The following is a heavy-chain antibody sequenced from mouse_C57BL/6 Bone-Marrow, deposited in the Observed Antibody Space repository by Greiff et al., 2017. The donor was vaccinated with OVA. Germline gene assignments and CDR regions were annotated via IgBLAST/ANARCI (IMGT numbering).Heavy chain of an antibody. CDR1: GFTFSSYA. Sequence: EVKVVESGGGLVKPGGSLKLSCAASGFTFSSYAMSWVRQTPEKRLEWVATISDGGSYTYYPDNVKGRFTISRDNAKNNLYLQMSHLKSEDTAMYYCASYYGNYGFAYWGQGTLVTVSA. J-gene: IGHJ3*01. D-gene: IGHD2-1*01. CDR2: ISDGGSYT. V-gene: IGHV5-4*03. CDR3: ASYYGNYGFAY.